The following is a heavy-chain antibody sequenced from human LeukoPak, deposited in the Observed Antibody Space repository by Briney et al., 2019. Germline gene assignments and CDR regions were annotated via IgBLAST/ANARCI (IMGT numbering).Heavy chain of an antibody. CDR2: IIPILGIA. J-gene: IGHJ4*02. V-gene: IGHV1-69*04. Sequence: GASVKVSCKASGGTFSSYAISWVRQAPGQGLEWMGRIIPILGIANYAQKFQGRVTITADKSTSTAYMELSSLRSEDTAVYYCARDGPYCSGGSCASDYWGQGTLVTVSS. CDR3: ARDGPYCSGGSCASDY. D-gene: IGHD2-15*01. CDR1: GGTFSSYA.